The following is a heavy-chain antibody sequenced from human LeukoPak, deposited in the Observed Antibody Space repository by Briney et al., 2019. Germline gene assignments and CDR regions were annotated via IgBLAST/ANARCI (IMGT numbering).Heavy chain of an antibody. J-gene: IGHJ5*02. CDR2: IYHSGST. Sequence: SETLSLTCAVSGGSISSGGYSWSWIRQPPGKGLEWIGYIYHSGSTYYNPSLKSRVTISVDRSKNQFSLKLSSVTAADTAVYYCARDRHAYHGSGSYSSVWFDPWGQGTLVTVSS. V-gene: IGHV4-30-2*01. CDR1: GGSISSGGYS. CDR3: ARDRHAYHGSGSYSSVWFDP. D-gene: IGHD3-10*01.